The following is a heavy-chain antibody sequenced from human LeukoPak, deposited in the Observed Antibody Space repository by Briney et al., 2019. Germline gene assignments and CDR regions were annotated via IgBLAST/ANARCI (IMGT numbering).Heavy chain of an antibody. CDR2: ISYSGNT. J-gene: IGHJ4*02. D-gene: IGHD2-15*01. CDR1: GGSISGAYY. Sequence: SETLSLTCSVSGGSISGAYYWSWVRQHPGKGLEYIGSISYSGNTYYNPSLKSRVTISVDTSKNQFSLNLSSVTAADTAVYYCARGSPYHNWGQGTLVTVSS. V-gene: IGHV4-39*01. CDR3: ARGSPYHN.